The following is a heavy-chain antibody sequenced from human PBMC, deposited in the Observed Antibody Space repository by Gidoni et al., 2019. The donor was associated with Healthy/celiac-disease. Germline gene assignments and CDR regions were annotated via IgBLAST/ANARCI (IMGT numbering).Heavy chain of an antibody. Sequence: QVTLRESGPARVKPTQTPTLTCTFSGFSPSTSGMCVSWIRQPPGKALEWLALIDWDDDKYYSTSLKTRLTISKDTSKNQVVLTMTNMDPVDTATYYCARLFATVTNPNAFDIWGQGTMVTVSS. CDR1: GFSPSTSGMC. D-gene: IGHD4-17*01. J-gene: IGHJ3*02. CDR2: IDWDDDK. V-gene: IGHV2-70*01. CDR3: ARLFATVTNPNAFDI.